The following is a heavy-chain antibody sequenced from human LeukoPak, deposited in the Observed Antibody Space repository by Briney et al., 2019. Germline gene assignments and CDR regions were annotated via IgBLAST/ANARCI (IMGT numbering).Heavy chain of an antibody. J-gene: IGHJ4*02. CDR2: ISSSSSSI. D-gene: IGHD6-13*01. V-gene: IGHV3-48*02. CDR3: ARSGYGSRWYFFDH. Sequence: GGSLRLSCAASGFTFSSYSMNWVRQAPGKGLEWVSHISSSSSSIYYADSVKGRFSISRDNAKNSLYLQMNSLRDEDTAVYYCARSGYGSRWYFFDHWGQGTLVTVSS. CDR1: GFTFSSYS.